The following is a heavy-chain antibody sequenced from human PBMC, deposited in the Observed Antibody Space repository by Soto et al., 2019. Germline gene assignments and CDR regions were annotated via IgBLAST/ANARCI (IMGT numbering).Heavy chain of an antibody. CDR1: GFRFSSYG. J-gene: IGHJ4*02. D-gene: IGHD3-22*01. CDR2: IWYDGSNK. V-gene: IGHV3-33*01. CDR3: ATEGKDDSVKGGFDN. Sequence: QVQLVESGGGVVQPGRSLRLSCAASGFRFSSYGMNWVRQSPGKGLEWVAVIWYDGSNKFYGNSVKGRLTISRDNSRNTLYLQMNSLRDEDTAVYYCATEGKDDSVKGGFDNWGQGTLVTVSS.